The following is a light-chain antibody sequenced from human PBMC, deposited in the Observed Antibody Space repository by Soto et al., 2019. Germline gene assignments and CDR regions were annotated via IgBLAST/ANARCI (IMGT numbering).Light chain of an antibody. CDR3: QSYDSRLSGVI. Sequence: QSVLTQPPSVSGAPGQRVTISCTGGTSNIGPDYGVHWYQQLPGRAPRLLIYINDKRPSGVPDRFSGSKSGTSASLAITGLQAEDEADYYCQSYDSRLSGVIFGGGTKLTVL. CDR2: IND. V-gene: IGLV1-40*01. J-gene: IGLJ2*01. CDR1: TSNIGPDYG.